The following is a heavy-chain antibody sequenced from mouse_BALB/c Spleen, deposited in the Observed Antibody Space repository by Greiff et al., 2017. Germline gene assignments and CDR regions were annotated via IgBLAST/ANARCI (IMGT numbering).Heavy chain of an antibody. CDR2: IRNKANGYTT. Sequence: EVMLVESGGGLVQPGGSLRLSCATSGFTFTDYYMSWVRQPPGKALEWLGFIRNKANGYTTEYSASVKGRFTISRDNSQSILYLQMNTLRAEDSATYYCARDNGISTGYYGYWGQGTTLTVSS. V-gene: IGHV7-3*02. J-gene: IGHJ2*01. D-gene: IGHD2-3*01. CDR1: GFTFTDYY. CDR3: ARDNGISTGYYGY.